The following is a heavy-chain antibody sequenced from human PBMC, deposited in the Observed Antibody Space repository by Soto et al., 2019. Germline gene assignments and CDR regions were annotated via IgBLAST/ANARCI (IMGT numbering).Heavy chain of an antibody. CDR3: ARQTGCSGGSCYRNYYYYGMDV. V-gene: IGHV5-51*01. CDR1: GYTFTDYW. CDR2: IYPGDSDT. J-gene: IGHJ6*02. D-gene: IGHD2-15*01. Sequence: GESLKISCKGSGYTFTDYWIGWVRQLPGKGLEWMGIIYPGDSDTRYSPSFQGQVTITADKSTSTAYLQWNTLKASDTAMYYCARQTGCSGGSCYRNYYYYGMDVWGQGTTVTVSS.